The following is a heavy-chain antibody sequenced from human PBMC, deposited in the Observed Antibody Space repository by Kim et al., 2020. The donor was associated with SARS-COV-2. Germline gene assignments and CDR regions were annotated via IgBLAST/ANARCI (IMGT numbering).Heavy chain of an antibody. Sequence: SETLSLTCSVSGASISTHYWSWLRQPAGGGLEWIGRIYSSGTTYYNPSLRSRVTLSIDTSNNQFSLNLSSVTAADTAVYYCARSLEPIFGLYYFDYWGQGTLVTVSS. CDR1: GASISTHY. V-gene: IGHV4-4*07. CDR3: ARSLEPIFGLYYFDY. J-gene: IGHJ4*02. D-gene: IGHD3-3*01. CDR2: IYSSGTT.